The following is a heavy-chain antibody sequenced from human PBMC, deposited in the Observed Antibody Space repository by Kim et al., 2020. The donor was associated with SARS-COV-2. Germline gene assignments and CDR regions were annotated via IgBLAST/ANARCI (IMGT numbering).Heavy chain of an antibody. D-gene: IGHD3-10*01. CDR3: TKRLGVRGVNNPLFDY. Sequence: SVKGRFTISRDNSKNTLYLQMNSLRAEDTAVYYCTKRLGVRGVNNPLFDYWGQGTLVTVSS. V-gene: IGHV3-23*01. J-gene: IGHJ4*02.